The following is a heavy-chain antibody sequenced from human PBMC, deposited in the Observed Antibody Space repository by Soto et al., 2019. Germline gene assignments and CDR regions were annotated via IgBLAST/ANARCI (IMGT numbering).Heavy chain of an antibody. V-gene: IGHV4-39*01. CDR3: ARWSFGVVIIPVDYYYGMDV. J-gene: IGHJ6*02. CDR1: GGSISSSSYY. D-gene: IGHD3-3*01. Sequence: QLQLQESGPGLVKPSETLSLTCTVSGGSISSSSYYWGWIRQPPGKGLEWIGSIYSSGSTYYNPSLKSRVTISVDTSKDQFSLKLSSVTAADTAVYYCARWSFGVVIIPVDYYYGMDVWGQGTTVTVSS. CDR2: IYSSGST.